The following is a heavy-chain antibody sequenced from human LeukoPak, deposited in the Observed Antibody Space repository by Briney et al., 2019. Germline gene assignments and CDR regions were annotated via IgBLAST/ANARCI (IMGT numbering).Heavy chain of an antibody. CDR2: LYNSGRT. J-gene: IGHJ3*02. CDR1: GGSISTYY. V-gene: IGHV4-59*01. CDR3: ARGVTSPLDAFDI. D-gene: IGHD1-26*01. Sequence: SETLSLTCTVSGGSISTYYWNWMRQPPGKGLEWIGYLYNSGRTNYNPSLKSRLTISVDMSKNQLSLKLSSVTAADTAVYYCARGVTSPLDAFDIWGQGTMVTVSS.